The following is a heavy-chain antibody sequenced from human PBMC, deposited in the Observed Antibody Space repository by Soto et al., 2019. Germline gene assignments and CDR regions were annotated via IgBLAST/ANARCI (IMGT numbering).Heavy chain of an antibody. Sequence: HGESLKISCTGSGYSFTTYWIGWVRQMPGKGLEWMGIIHPSDSNTIYSPSFQGQVTISVDRSTSTAYLQWRSLKASDSAIYYCTRSQYSSSSIDYWGQGTLVTVSS. J-gene: IGHJ4*02. CDR2: IHPSDSNT. CDR3: TRSQYSSSSIDY. D-gene: IGHD6-6*01. V-gene: IGHV5-51*01. CDR1: GYSFTTYW.